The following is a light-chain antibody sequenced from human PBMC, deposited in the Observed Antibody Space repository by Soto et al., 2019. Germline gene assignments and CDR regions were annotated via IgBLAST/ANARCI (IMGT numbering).Light chain of an antibody. CDR1: SSDVGGYNY. Sequence: QSALTQPASVSGSPGQSITISCTGTSSDVGGYNYVSWFQQHPGKAPKLKIYEVSNRPSGVSNRFSGSKSGYTASLTISELQAEDEADYYCTSFTSSSTGVFGGGTKVTVL. CDR3: TSFTSSSTGV. V-gene: IGLV2-14*03. J-gene: IGLJ3*02. CDR2: EVS.